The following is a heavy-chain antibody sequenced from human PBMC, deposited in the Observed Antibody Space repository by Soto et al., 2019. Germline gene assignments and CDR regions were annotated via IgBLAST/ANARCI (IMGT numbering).Heavy chain of an antibody. CDR2: IYYSGST. D-gene: IGHD2-2*01. CDR3: ARGGIVVVPAATADNWFDP. Sequence: TLSLTCTVSGGSISSGDYYWSWIRQPPGKGLEWIGYIYYSGSTYYNPSLKSRVAISVDTSKNQFSLKLSSVTAADTAVYYCARGGIVVVPAATADNWFDPWGQGTLVTVSS. V-gene: IGHV4-30-4*01. CDR1: GGSISSGDYY. J-gene: IGHJ5*02.